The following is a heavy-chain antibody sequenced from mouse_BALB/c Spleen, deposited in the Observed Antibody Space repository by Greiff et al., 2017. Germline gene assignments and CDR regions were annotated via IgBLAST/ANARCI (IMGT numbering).Heavy chain of an antibody. CDR3: ARAPSYYYGSSEYFDV. V-gene: IGHV2-9*02. CDR2: IWAGGST. Sequence: QVQLQQSGPGLVAPSQSLSITCTVSGFSLTSYGVHWVRQPPGKGLEWLGVIWAGGSTNYNSALMSRLSISKDNSKSQVFLKMNSLQTDDTAMYYCARAPSYYYGSSEYFDVWGAGTTVTVSS. CDR1: GFSLTSYG. D-gene: IGHD1-1*01. J-gene: IGHJ1*01.